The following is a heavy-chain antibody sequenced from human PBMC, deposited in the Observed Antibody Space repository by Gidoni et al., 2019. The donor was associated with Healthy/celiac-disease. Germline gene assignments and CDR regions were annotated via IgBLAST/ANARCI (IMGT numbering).Heavy chain of an antibody. J-gene: IGHJ4*02. CDR2: INHSGST. CDR3: ARLGVDY. V-gene: IGHV4-34*01. Sequence: QVQLQQWGAGLLKPSEPLSLTRAVYGGSFRGYYWSWIRQPPGKGLEWIGEINHSGSTNYNPSLKSRVTISVDTSKNQFSLKLSSVTAADTAVYYSARLGVDYWGQGTLVTVSS. CDR1: GGSFRGYY. D-gene: IGHD2-8*01.